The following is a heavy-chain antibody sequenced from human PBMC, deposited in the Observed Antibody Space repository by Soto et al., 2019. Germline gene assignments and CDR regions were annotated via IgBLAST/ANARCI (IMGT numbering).Heavy chain of an antibody. CDR2: ISDRGDTT. CDR3: AKAVKPPKYYYDSSGYGGWFDP. D-gene: IGHD3-22*01. CDR1: GFTISSNA. V-gene: IGHV3-23*01. J-gene: IGHJ5*02. Sequence: GGSLRLSCAASGFTISSNAMYWVRQAPGKGLEWVSGISDRGDTTHYADSVKGRFTISRDNSKNTLYLQMNSLRAEDTAVYYCAKAVKPPKYYYDSSGYGGWFDPWGQGTLVTVSS.